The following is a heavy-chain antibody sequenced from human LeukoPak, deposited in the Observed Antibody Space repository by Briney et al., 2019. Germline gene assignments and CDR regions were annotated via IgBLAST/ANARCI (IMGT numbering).Heavy chain of an antibody. CDR3: ASDIVVVPAATLLGSYNWFDP. J-gene: IGHJ5*02. CDR1: GGTFSSYT. Sequence: ASVKVSCKASGGTFSSYTISWVRQAPGQGLEWMGRIIPILGIANYAQKFQGRVTITADKSTSTAYMELSSLRSEDTAVYYCASDIVVVPAATLLGSYNWFDPWGQGTLVTVSS. D-gene: IGHD2-2*01. V-gene: IGHV1-69*02. CDR2: IIPILGIA.